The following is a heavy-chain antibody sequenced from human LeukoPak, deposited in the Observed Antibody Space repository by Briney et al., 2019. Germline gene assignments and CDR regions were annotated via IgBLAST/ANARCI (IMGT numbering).Heavy chain of an antibody. CDR1: GFTFSSYS. V-gene: IGHV3-49*03. D-gene: IGHD3-9*01. CDR3: TRALRYFDWLLLFDY. J-gene: IGHJ4*02. CDR2: IRSEDYGGTT. Sequence: GGSLRLSCAASGFTFSSYSMNWFRQALGKGLEWVGFIRSEDYGGTTEYAASMKGRFTISRDDSKSIAYLQMNSLKTEDTAVYYCTRALRYFDWLLLFDYWGQGTLVTVSS.